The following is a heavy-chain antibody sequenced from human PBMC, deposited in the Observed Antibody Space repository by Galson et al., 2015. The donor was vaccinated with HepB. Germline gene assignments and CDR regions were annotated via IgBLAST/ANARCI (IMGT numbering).Heavy chain of an antibody. Sequence: SLRLSCAASGFTFSTYGMHWVRQAPGKGLEWVAVIWRDGSNKYYVGSVKGRFTISRDNSKNTLYLQMNSLRAEDTAVYYCARETMVLNWYFDLWGRGTLVTVSS. CDR2: IWRDGSNK. V-gene: IGHV3-33*01. CDR3: ARETMVLNWYFDL. J-gene: IGHJ2*01. CDR1: GFTFSTYG. D-gene: IGHD4/OR15-4a*01.